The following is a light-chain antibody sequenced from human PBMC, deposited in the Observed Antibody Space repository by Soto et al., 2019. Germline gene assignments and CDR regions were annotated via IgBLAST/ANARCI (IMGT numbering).Light chain of an antibody. CDR1: SADVGAFDY. V-gene: IGLV2-14*03. CDR3: AAYTTSSTLV. Sequence: QSALTQPASVSGSPGQSITISCAGTSADVGAFDYVSWYQHHPGKVPKLMIYDVSDRPSGVSTRFSGSKSANMASLTISGLQADDQADYYCAAYTTSSTLVFGGSTKLTVL. CDR2: DVS. J-gene: IGLJ2*01.